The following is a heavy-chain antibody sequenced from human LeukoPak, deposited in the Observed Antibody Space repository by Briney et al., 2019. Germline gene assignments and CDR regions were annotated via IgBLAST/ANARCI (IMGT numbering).Heavy chain of an antibody. J-gene: IGHJ4*02. CDR3: ARVQVVRWGSPNGYFDY. Sequence: GGSLRLSCAASGFTVSSNYMSWVRQAPGKGLEWVSVIYSGGSTYYADSVKGRFTISRDNSKNTLYLQMNSLRAEDTAVYYCARVQVVRWGSPNGYFDYWGQGTLVTVSS. D-gene: IGHD3-10*01. V-gene: IGHV3-66*01. CDR1: GFTVSSNY. CDR2: IYSGGST.